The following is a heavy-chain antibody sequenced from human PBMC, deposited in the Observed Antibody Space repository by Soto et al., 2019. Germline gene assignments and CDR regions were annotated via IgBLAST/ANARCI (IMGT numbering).Heavy chain of an antibody. CDR1: GDTFNFYT. CDR3: ATTYGSAITHFDY. CDR2: IIPMLGMA. J-gene: IGHJ4*02. Sequence: QVQLVQSGAEVKKPGSPVRVSCTASGDTFNFYTISWVRQVPGQGPEWMGRIIPMLGMANYAQKFQGRVPIMADKSTTTVYMNLTGLTSEDTALYYCATTYGSAITHFDYWGQGTLVTVSS. V-gene: IGHV1-69*02. D-gene: IGHD3-10*01.